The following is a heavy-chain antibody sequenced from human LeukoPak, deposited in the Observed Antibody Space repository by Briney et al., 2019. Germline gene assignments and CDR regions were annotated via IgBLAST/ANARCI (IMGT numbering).Heavy chain of an antibody. CDR1: GYTFTDYY. Sequence: ATVKISCKVSGYTFTDYYMHWVQQAPGKGLEWMGLVDPEDGETIYAEKFQGRVTITADTSTDTAYMELSSLRSEDTAVYYCARVQENYYDSSGYYSGLYYWGQGTLVTVSS. D-gene: IGHD3-22*01. CDR3: ARVQENYYDSSGYYSGLYY. CDR2: VDPEDGET. J-gene: IGHJ4*02. V-gene: IGHV1-69-2*01.